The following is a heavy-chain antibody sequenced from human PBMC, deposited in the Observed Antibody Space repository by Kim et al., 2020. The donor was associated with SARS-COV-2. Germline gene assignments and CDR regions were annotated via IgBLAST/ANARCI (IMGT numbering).Heavy chain of an antibody. CDR3: ATPGLYSGSYYGRNWFDP. J-gene: IGHJ5*02. V-gene: IGHV3-21*01. CDR1: GFTFSSYS. Sequence: GGSLRLSCAASGFTFSSYSMNWVRQAPGKGLEWVSSISSSSSYIYYADSVKGRFTISRDNAKNSLYLQMNSLRAEDTAVYYCATPGLYSGSYYGRNWFDPWGQGNLVTVSS. CDR2: ISSSSSYI. D-gene: IGHD1-26*01.